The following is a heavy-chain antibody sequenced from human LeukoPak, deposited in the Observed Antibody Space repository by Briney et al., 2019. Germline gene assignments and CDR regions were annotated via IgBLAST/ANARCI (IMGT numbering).Heavy chain of an antibody. CDR3: APDPNKWLRNY. CDR1: GFTFSTYT. CDR2: IGNNGGGI. J-gene: IGHJ4*02. V-gene: IGHV3-23*01. Sequence: PGGSLRLSCAAPGFTFSTYTMYWVRHPPGKRLEWVSIIGNNGGGIHYADSVKGRLTISRDNSKNTLYLQMNSLRAEDTAVYYCAPDPNKWLRNYWGQGTLVTVSS. D-gene: IGHD5-12*01.